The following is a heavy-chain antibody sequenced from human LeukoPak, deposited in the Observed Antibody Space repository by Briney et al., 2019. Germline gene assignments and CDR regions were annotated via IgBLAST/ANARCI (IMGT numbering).Heavy chain of an antibody. Sequence: SETLSLTCAVYGGSFSGYYWSWIRQPPGKGLEWIGEINHSGSTNYNPSLKSRVTISVDTSKNQFSLKLSSVTAADTAVYYCASLTRGYWGREPWSPSPQ. V-gene: IGHV4-34*01. J-gene: IGHJ4*02. CDR1: GGSFSGYY. CDR3: ASLTRGY. CDR2: INHSGST. D-gene: IGHD1-14*01.